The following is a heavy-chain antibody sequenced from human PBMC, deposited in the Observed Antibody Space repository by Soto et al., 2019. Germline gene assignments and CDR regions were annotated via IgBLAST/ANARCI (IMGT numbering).Heavy chain of an antibody. CDR1: GGSISSGGYY. Sequence: PSETLSLTCTVSGGSISSGGYYWSWIRQHPGKGLEWIGYIYYSGSTYYNPSPKSRVTISVDTSKNQFSLKLSSVTAADTAVYYCARYPRYGSGSYYYYYGMDVWGQGTTVTVSS. CDR3: ARYPRYGSGSYYYYYGMDV. J-gene: IGHJ6*02. CDR2: IYYSGST. D-gene: IGHD3-10*01. V-gene: IGHV4-31*03.